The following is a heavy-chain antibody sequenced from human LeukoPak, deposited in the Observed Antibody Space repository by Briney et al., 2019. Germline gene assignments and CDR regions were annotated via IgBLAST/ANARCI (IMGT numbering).Heavy chain of an antibody. CDR3: VRDGDAYNFDC. V-gene: IGHV3-21*01. D-gene: IGHD5-24*01. J-gene: IGHJ4*02. CDR1: GFTFSSYS. CDR2: ISSSSSYI. Sequence: GGSLRLSCAASGFTFSSYSMNWVRQAPGKGLEWVSSISSSSSYIYFADSVKGRFTISRDNAKNSLYLQMNSLRAEDTAVYYCVRDGDAYNFDCWGQGTLVVVSS.